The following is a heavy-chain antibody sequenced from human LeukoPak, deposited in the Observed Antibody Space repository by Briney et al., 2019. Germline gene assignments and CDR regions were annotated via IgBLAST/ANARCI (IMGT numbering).Heavy chain of an antibody. V-gene: IGHV3-53*01. J-gene: IGHJ4*02. Sequence: PGGSLRLSCAASGFTFSSNYMSWVRQAPGKGLEWVAVIYSGGSTYYADSVKGRFTISRDNSKNTLYLQMNSLRVEDTAVYYCARHVLFYGGNSNYFDYWGQGTLVTVSS. D-gene: IGHD4-23*01. CDR1: GFTFSSNY. CDR3: ARHVLFYGGNSNYFDY. CDR2: IYSGGST.